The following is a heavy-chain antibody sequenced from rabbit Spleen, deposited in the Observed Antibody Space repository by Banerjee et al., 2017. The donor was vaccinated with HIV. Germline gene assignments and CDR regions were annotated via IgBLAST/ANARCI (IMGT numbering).Heavy chain of an antibody. Sequence: QEQLVESGGGLVQPEGSLTLTCKASGFSFNDRDVMCWVRQAPGKGLEWIACINASTGKPVYATWAKGRFTISRTSSTTVTLRMTSLTAADTATYFCARDLVAVIGWNFNLWGQGTLVTVS. V-gene: IGHV1S45*01. CDR2: INASTGKP. CDR1: GFSFNDRDV. D-gene: IGHD1-1*01. CDR3: ARDLVAVIGWNFNL. J-gene: IGHJ4*01.